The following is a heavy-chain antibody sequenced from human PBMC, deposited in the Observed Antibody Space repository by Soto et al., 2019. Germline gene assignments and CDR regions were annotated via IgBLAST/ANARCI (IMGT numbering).Heavy chain of an antibody. D-gene: IGHD6-19*01. Sequence: VGSLRLSCAASGFTFSSYGLNWVRQAPGKGLEWVSYIGGSGSSIYYADSVKGRFTISRDNAKKSLNLQMNSLRDDDTAVYYCARGSSGWYDYWGQGAL. CDR2: IGGSGSSI. J-gene: IGHJ4*02. V-gene: IGHV3-48*02. CDR1: GFTFSSYG. CDR3: ARGSSGWYDY.